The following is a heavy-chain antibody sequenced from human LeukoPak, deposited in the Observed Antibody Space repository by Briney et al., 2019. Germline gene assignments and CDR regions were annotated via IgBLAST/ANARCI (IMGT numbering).Heavy chain of an antibody. J-gene: IGHJ5*02. V-gene: IGHV3-23*01. CDR1: GFTFSSYA. D-gene: IGHD3-22*01. Sequence: GGSLRLSCAASGFTFSSYAMSWVRQAPGKGLEWVSAISGSGGSTYYADSVKGRFTISRDNSKNTLYLQMNSLRAEDTAVYYCAKDRDYYDSGAPYNWFDPWGQGTLVTVSS. CDR2: ISGSGGST. CDR3: AKDRDYYDSGAPYNWFDP.